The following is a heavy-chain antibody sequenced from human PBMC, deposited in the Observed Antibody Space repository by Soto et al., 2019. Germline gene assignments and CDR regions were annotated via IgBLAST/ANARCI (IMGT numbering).Heavy chain of an antibody. V-gene: IGHV3-23*01. Sequence: EVQLLESGGGGVQPGGSLRLSCAASGFIFSDYAMTWVRQTPGKGLEWVSAITSSGSSTYFADSLKGRITISRDNSKNTLSLQMDSLRVEDTAIYYCAKGVEVYVVSSFDSLGQGALVTVSS. CDR1: GFIFSDYA. CDR2: ITSSGSST. D-gene: IGHD2-15*01. J-gene: IGHJ4*02. CDR3: AKGVEVYVVSSFDS.